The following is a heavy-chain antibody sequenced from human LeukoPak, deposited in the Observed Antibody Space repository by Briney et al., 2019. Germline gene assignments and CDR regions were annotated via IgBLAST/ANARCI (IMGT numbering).Heavy chain of an antibody. J-gene: IGHJ4*02. D-gene: IGHD6-19*01. CDR3: ARTGPVAGLAPFDY. CDR2: TYYRSKWYN. CDR1: GDSVSSNSAA. V-gene: IGHV6-1*01. Sequence: SQTLSLTCAISGDSVSSNSAAWIWIRQSPSRGLEWLGRTYYRSKWYNDYAVSVKSRITINPDTSKNQFSLQLNSVTPEDTAVYYCARTGPVAGLAPFDYWGQGTLVTVSS.